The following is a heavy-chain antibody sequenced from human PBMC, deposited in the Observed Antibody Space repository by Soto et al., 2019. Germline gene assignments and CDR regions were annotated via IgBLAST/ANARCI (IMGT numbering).Heavy chain of an antibody. CDR1: GGSISSSSYY. CDR3: ARRVVLMVYAHAFDI. CDR2: IYYSGST. D-gene: IGHD2-8*01. V-gene: IGHV4-39*01. J-gene: IGHJ3*02. Sequence: PSETLSLTCTVSGGSISSSSYYWGWIRQPPGKGLEWIGGIYYSGSTYYNPSLKSRVTISVDTSKNQFALKLSSVTAADTAVYYCARRVVLMVYAHAFDIWGQGTMVTVSS.